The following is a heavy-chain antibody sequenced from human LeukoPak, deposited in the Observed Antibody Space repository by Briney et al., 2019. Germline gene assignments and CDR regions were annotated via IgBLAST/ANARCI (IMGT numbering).Heavy chain of an antibody. V-gene: IGHV3-23*01. D-gene: IGHD3-10*01. CDR3: AKEGRGVESYYMDV. J-gene: IGHJ6*03. Sequence: PGGSLRLSCAASGFTFSTFAMIWVRQPPGKGLEWVSAISGSGGSTYYADSVKGRFTISRDNSKNTLYLQMNSLRAEDTAVYYCAKEGRGVESYYMDVWGKGTTVTISS. CDR1: GFTFSTFA. CDR2: ISGSGGST.